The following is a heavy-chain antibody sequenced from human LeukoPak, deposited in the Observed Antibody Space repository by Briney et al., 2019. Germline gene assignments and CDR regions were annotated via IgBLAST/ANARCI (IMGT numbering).Heavy chain of an antibody. CDR1: GYTFTSYY. CDR3: AKSRFGVASPSQGLLYPYYYYYMDV. CDR2: INPIGGST. J-gene: IGHJ6*03. Sequence: ASVKVSCKASGYTFTSYYMHWVRQAPGRGLEWMGIINPIGGSTSYAQKFQGRVTMTRDTSTSTVYMELSSLRSEDTAVYYCAKSRFGVASPSQGLLYPYYYYYMDVWGKGTTVTVSS. V-gene: IGHV1-46*03. D-gene: IGHD3-3*01.